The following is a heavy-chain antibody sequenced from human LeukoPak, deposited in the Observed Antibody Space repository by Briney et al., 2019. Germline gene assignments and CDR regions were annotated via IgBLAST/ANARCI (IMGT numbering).Heavy chain of an antibody. D-gene: IGHD3-10*01. V-gene: IGHV1-18*01. Sequence: GASVKVSCKASGYTFTSYGISWVRQAPGQGLEWMGWISAYNGNTNYAQKLQGRVTMTTDTSTSTAYMELRSLRSDDTAVYYCARDKFEGFGESPNFDYWGQGTLVTVSS. CDR3: ARDKFEGFGESPNFDY. CDR2: ISAYNGNT. CDR1: GYTFTSYG. J-gene: IGHJ4*02.